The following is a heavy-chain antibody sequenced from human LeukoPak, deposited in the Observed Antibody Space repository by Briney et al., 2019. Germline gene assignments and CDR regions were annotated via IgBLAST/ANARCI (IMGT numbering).Heavy chain of an antibody. Sequence: SGPTLVKPTQTLTLTCTFSGFSLNTNEVGVGWIRQPPGKALEWLTLIYWDDNKHYSPSLKNRLTITKDTSKNQVVLTMTNMDPIDTATYYCAHAKRYSYGQDNWFDPWGQGTLVTVSS. V-gene: IGHV2-5*02. CDR1: GFSLNTNEVG. CDR3: AHAKRYSYGQDNWFDP. CDR2: IYWDDNK. D-gene: IGHD5-18*01. J-gene: IGHJ5*02.